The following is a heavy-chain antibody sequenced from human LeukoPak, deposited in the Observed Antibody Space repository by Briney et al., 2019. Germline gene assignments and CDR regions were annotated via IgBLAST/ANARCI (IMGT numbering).Heavy chain of an antibody. CDR3: ARRPRYYGGSVD. CDR1: GFIFSNYA. CDR2: ISGSGAST. J-gene: IGHJ4*02. V-gene: IGHV3-23*01. D-gene: IGHD4-23*01. Sequence: GGSLRLSCTASGFIFSNYAMSWVRQAPGKGLEWVSAISGSGASTYYAGSVKGRFTISRDNSKNTLYLQMNSLRVEDTAVYYCARRPRYYGGSVDWGQGTLVTVSS.